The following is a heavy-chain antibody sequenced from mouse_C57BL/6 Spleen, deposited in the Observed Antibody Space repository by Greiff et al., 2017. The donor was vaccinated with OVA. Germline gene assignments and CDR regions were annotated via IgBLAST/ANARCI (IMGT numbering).Heavy chain of an antibody. CDR3: ERTSPDYGSTSQGFDY. V-gene: IGHV1-72*01. CDR2: IDPNSGGT. J-gene: IGHJ2*01. CDR1: GYTFTSYW. D-gene: IGHD1-1*01. Sequence: QVQLQPPWAELVKPGSSVKLSCKASGYTFTSYWMHWVKQRPGRGLEWIGRIDPNSGGTKYNEKFKSKATLTVDKPSSTAYMQLSSRTSEDAEVYYGERTSPDYGSTSQGFDYWGQGTTLTVSA.